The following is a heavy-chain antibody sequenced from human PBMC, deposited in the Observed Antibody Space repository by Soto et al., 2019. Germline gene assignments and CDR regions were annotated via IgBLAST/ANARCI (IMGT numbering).Heavy chain of an antibody. J-gene: IGHJ6*02. V-gene: IGHV3-30-3*01. CDR1: GFTFSSYA. CDR3: ARGRHYYDSSGYYYVHYYYGMDV. D-gene: IGHD3-22*01. CDR2: ISYDGSNK. Sequence: QVQLVESGGGVVQPGRSLRLSCAASGFTFSSYAMHWVRQAPGKGLEWVAVISYDGSNKYYADSVKGRFTISRDNSKNPLYLQMNSLRAEDTAVYYCARGRHYYDSSGYYYVHYYYGMDVWGQGTTVTVSS.